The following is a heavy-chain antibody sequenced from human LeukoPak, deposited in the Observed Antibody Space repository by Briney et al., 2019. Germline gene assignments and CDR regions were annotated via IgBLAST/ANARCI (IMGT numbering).Heavy chain of an antibody. Sequence: GGSLRLSCAASGFTVSSNYMSWVRLAPGKGLGWVSVVYSGGSTYYADYAKGRFTISRHNSKYTLYLQMNRLRAEDTAVYYCASGIAVAGTNYWGQGTLVTVSS. CDR1: GFTVSSNY. CDR3: ASGIAVAGTNY. CDR2: VYSGGST. V-gene: IGHV3-53*01. J-gene: IGHJ4*02. D-gene: IGHD6-19*01.